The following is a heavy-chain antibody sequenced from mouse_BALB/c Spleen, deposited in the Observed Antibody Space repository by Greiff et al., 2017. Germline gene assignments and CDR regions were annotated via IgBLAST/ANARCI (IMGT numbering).Heavy chain of an antibody. CDR1: GFTFSSFG. J-gene: IGHJ1*01. V-gene: IGHV5-17*02. CDR2: ISSGSSTI. CDR3: ARLYYGSSYWYFDV. D-gene: IGHD1-1*01. Sequence: EVKLMESGGGLVQPGGSRKLSCAASGFTFSSFGMHWVRQAPEKGLEWVAYISSGSSTIYYADTVKGRFTISRDNPKNTLFLQMTSLRSEDTAMYYCARLYYGSSYWYFDVWGAGTTVTVSS.